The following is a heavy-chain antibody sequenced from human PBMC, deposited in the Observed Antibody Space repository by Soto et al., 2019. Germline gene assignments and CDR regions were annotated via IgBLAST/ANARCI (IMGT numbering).Heavy chain of an antibody. J-gene: IGHJ5*02. CDR2: IYHSVIT. CDR1: GYSISSGYY. CDR3: SRHGSDSRWFFLDP. Sequence: SQTLSLTCPVSGYSISSGYYWGWIRHPPGKGLEWIVSIYHSVITDYHPSLKSRVSISLDTSKNQFSLKMISVTAADTAVYYCSRHGSDSRWFFLDPPGQGALVTVSS. V-gene: IGHV4-38-2*01. D-gene: IGHD6-19*01.